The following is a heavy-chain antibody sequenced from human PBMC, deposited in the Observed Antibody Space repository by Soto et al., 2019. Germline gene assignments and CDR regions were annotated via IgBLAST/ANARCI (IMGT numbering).Heavy chain of an antibody. Sequence: RLSCAASGFTFSSYAMSWVRQAPGKGLEWVSGISGSGGSTYYADSVKGRFTISRDDSKNTLYLQMNSLRAEDTAIFYCARDPFGYYVNYFDNWGQGALVTVSS. V-gene: IGHV3-23*01. D-gene: IGHD1-26*01. CDR3: ARDPFGYYVNYFDN. J-gene: IGHJ4*02. CDR1: GFTFSSYA. CDR2: ISGSGGST.